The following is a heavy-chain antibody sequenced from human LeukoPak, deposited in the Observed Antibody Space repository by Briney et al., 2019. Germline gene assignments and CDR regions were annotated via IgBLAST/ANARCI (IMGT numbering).Heavy chain of an antibody. CDR1: GFTFGDYA. D-gene: IGHD5-18*01. Sequence: GGSLRLSCTASGFTFGDYAMSWVRQAPGKGLEWVGFIRSKAYGGTTEYAASVKGRFTISRGDSKSIAYLQMNSLKTEDTAVYYCTRPRGYSYVWRFDYWGQGTLVTVSS. V-gene: IGHV3-49*04. J-gene: IGHJ4*02. CDR2: IRSKAYGGTT. CDR3: TRPRGYSYVWRFDY.